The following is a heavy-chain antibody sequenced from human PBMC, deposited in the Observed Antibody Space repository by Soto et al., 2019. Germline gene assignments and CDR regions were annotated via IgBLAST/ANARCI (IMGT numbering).Heavy chain of an antibody. V-gene: IGHV3-33*01. Sequence: VGSLRLSCASSVFTFSSYGMHWVRHAPGKWLEWVAVIWYDGSNKYYADSVKGRFTISRDNSKNTLYLQMNSLRAEDTAVYYCARRGRGSRSYYYYYGMEVWGQRTTVNVSS. J-gene: IGHJ6*02. D-gene: IGHD3-10*01. CDR1: VFTFSSYG. CDR3: ARRGRGSRSYYYYYGMEV. CDR2: IWYDGSNK.